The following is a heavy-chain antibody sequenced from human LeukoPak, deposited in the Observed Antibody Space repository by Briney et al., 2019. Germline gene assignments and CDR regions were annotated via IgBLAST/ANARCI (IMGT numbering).Heavy chain of an antibody. CDR3: ARGRWLRSSLDY. Sequence: SETLSLTCAVYGGSFSGYYWSWIRQPPGKGQEWIGEINHSGSTNYNPSLKSRVTISVDTSKNQFSLKLSSVTAADTAVYYCARGRWLRSSLDYWGQGTLVTVSS. CDR2: INHSGST. CDR1: GGSFSGYY. D-gene: IGHD6-6*01. V-gene: IGHV4-34*01. J-gene: IGHJ4*02.